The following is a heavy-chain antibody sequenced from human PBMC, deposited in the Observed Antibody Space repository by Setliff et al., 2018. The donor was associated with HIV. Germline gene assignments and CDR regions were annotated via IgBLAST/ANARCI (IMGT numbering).Heavy chain of an antibody. CDR3: VLPGYYERSGYAVDH. V-gene: IGHV1-18*01. D-gene: IGHD3-22*01. CDR1: LYTFASFG. Sequence: ASVKVSCKASLYTFASFGISWVRQAPGQRPEWVGWIGGDNGIPSYAQKLRDRVTLTRDTSISTAHMELTRLTADDTAVYYRVLPGYYERSGYAVDHWGQGTLVTVSS. CDR2: IGGDNGIP. J-gene: IGHJ4*02.